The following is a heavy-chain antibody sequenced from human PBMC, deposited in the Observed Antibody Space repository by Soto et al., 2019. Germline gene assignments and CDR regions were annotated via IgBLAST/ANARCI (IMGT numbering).Heavy chain of an antibody. CDR3: ARDAGVSWTITMISANWYFDL. Sequence: QVQLVQSGAEVKKPGSSVKVSCKASGDTDTNYVISWVRQAPGQGLEWMGGIFPKFGTTYSAQKLQDRLTITADESTSTVYMQLSSLRLDDTAVYYCARDAGVSWTITMISANWYFDLWGRGTLVTVSS. D-gene: IGHD3-22*01. J-gene: IGHJ2*01. CDR2: IFPKFGTT. CDR1: GDTDTNYV. V-gene: IGHV1-69*01.